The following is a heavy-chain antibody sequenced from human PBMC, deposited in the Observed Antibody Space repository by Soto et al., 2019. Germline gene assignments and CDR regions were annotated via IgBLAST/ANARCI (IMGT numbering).Heavy chain of an antibody. CDR1: GFTFSDFE. CDR3: ARESHGDAFDL. Sequence: GVLRLSCVASGFTFSDFEMNWVRQAPGKGLEWVSYTNGHGTTKKYADSVKGRFTISRDNAWTSLSLQMNSLRDEDTAIYYCARESHGDAFDLWGQGTLVTVSS. CDR2: TNGHGTTK. V-gene: IGHV3-48*03. J-gene: IGHJ4*02. D-gene: IGHD2-21*01.